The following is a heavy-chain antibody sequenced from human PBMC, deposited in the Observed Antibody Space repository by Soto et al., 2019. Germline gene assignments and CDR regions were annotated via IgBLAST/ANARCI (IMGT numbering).Heavy chain of an antibody. Sequence: GGSLRLSCAASGFTFSSYAMHWVRQAPGKGLEWVAVLSYDGSNKYYADSVKGRFTISRDNSKNTLYLQMNSLRAEDTAVYYCARDLVDYDILTGPNRYYYYGMDVWGQGTTVTVSS. D-gene: IGHD3-9*01. V-gene: IGHV3-30-3*01. J-gene: IGHJ6*02. CDR2: LSYDGSNK. CDR3: ARDLVDYDILTGPNRYYYYGMDV. CDR1: GFTFSSYA.